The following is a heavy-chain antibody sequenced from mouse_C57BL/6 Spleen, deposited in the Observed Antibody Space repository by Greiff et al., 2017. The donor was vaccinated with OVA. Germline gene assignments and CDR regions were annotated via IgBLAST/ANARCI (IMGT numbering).Heavy chain of an antibody. J-gene: IGHJ3*01. CDR2: IRNKANNHAT. V-gene: IGHV6-6*01. CDR1: GFTFSDAW. CDR3: TSIYYYGPAWFAY. D-gene: IGHD1-1*01. Sequence: EVQVVESGGGLVQPGGSMKLSCAASGFTFSDAWMDWVRQSPEKGLEWVAEIRNKANNHATYYAESVKGRFTISRDDSKSSVYLQMNSLRAEDTGIYYYTSIYYYGPAWFAYWGQGTLVTVSA.